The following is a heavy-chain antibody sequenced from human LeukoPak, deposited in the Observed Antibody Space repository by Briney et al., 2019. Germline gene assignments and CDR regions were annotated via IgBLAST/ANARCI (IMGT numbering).Heavy chain of an antibody. J-gene: IGHJ3*02. CDR2: IYPADSDT. CDR3: ASPSGGPSSAFDI. CDR1: GYSFTSYW. D-gene: IGHD3-10*01. V-gene: IGHV5-51*01. Sequence: GESLKIPCKGSGYSFTSYWIGWVRQMPGKGLEWMGIIYPADSDTRYSPSFQGQVTISADKSISTAYLQWSSLKASDTAMYYCASPSGGPSSAFDIWGQGTMVTVSS.